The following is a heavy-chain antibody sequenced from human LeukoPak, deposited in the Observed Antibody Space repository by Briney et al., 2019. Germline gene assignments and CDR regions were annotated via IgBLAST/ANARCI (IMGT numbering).Heavy chain of an antibody. D-gene: IGHD1-14*01. J-gene: IGHJ3*02. Sequence: GGSLSLSCAASEFTFITYWMSWVRQAPGRGVEGGANIKQDGSEKYYADSVRGRFTISRDNSRNTLYLQMNSLRAEDTAVYYCAAGKNDSEDAFDIWGQGTMVTVSS. CDR3: AAGKNDSEDAFDI. CDR1: EFTFITYW. V-gene: IGHV3-7*01. CDR2: IKQDGSEK.